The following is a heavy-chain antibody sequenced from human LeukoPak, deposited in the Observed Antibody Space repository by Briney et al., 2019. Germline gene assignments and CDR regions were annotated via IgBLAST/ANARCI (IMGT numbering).Heavy chain of an antibody. CDR2: MYNTGIS. J-gene: IGHJ5*02. CDR3: ARGTYDSSGYPSFDP. CDR1: GGFFNNYY. D-gene: IGHD3-22*01. Sequence: SETLSLTCTVSGGFFNNYYWSWVRQPPGKGLEWLAYMYNTGISKYNPSLKGRATISVDRSKNQFSLKLSSVTAADTAVYYCARGTYDSSGYPSFDPWGQGTLVTVSS. V-gene: IGHV4-59*12.